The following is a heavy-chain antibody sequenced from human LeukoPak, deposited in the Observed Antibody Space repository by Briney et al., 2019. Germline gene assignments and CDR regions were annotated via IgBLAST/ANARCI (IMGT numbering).Heavy chain of an antibody. CDR3: AKVSRFVAVAGLGDY. V-gene: IGHV3-23*01. D-gene: IGHD6-19*01. Sequence: PGGSLRLSCAASGFTFSSYWMHWVRQAPGKGLEWVSAISGSGGSTYYADSVKGRFTISRDNSKNTLYLQMDSLRAEDTAVYYCAKVSRFVAVAGLGDYWGQGTLVTVSS. CDR1: GFTFSSYW. J-gene: IGHJ4*02. CDR2: ISGSGGST.